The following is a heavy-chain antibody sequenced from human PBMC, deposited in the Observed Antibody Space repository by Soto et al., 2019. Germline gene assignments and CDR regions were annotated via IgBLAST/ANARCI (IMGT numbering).Heavy chain of an antibody. D-gene: IGHD2-15*01. CDR2: IDPSDSYT. Sequence: GESLKISCKGSVYSFTSYWISWVRQMPGKGLEWMGRIDPSDSYTNYSTSFQGHVTISADKSISTAYLQWSSLKASDTAMYYCASTLGYCSGGSCSGAQSYYYGMDVWDQGTTVTVSS. V-gene: IGHV5-10-1*01. CDR3: ASTLGYCSGGSCSGAQSYYYGMDV. CDR1: VYSFTSYW. J-gene: IGHJ6*02.